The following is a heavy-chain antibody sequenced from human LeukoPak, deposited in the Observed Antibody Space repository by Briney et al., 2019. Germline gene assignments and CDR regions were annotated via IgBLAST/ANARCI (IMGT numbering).Heavy chain of an antibody. J-gene: IGHJ4*02. CDR2: IYTTGTT. CDR3: GRDSSRYYFDY. V-gene: IGHV4-61*02. Sequence: SQTLSLTCTVSGGSISSGSYYWSWIRQPAGKGLEWIGRIYTTGTTNYNPSLKSRVTISVDTSKNQFSLKLSSLTAADTAVYYCGRDSSRYYFDYWGQGTLVTVSS. CDR1: GGSISSGSYY. D-gene: IGHD6-13*01.